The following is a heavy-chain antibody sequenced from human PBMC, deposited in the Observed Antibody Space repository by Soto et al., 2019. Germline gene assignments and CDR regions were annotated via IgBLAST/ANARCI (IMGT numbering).Heavy chain of an antibody. CDR3: ARDSAVVGSSWSNFDY. D-gene: IGHD6-13*01. CDR2: IIPIFGTA. Sequence: GASVKVSCKASGGTFSSYAISWVRQAPGQGLEWMGGIIPIFGTANYAQKFQGRVTITADESTSTAYMELSSLRSEDTAVYYCARDSAVVGSSWSNFDYWGQGTRVTVSS. CDR1: GGTFSSYA. J-gene: IGHJ4*02. V-gene: IGHV1-69*13.